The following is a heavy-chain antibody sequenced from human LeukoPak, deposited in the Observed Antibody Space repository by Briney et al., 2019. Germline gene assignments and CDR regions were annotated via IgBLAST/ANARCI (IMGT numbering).Heavy chain of an antibody. CDR3: VRVGYAYGPVGNWFDP. D-gene: IGHD5-18*01. J-gene: IGHJ5*02. CDR1: GGSISSSDYY. CDR2: IYYSGGS. V-gene: IGHV4-39*01. Sequence: SETLSLTCTVSGGSISSSDYYWGWVRQPPGKGLEWIGNIYYSGGSYSSPSLESRVTISSDTSKNQFSVKLTPVTAADAAVYYCVRVGYAYGPVGNWFDPWGQGVPVTVSP.